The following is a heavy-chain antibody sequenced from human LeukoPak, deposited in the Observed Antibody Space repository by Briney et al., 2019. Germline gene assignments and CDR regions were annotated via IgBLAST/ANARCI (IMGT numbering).Heavy chain of an antibody. J-gene: IGHJ5*02. V-gene: IGHV3-11*01. CDR1: GFTFSDYY. CDR3: AKDLRQRGYSTWFDP. Sequence: GGSLRLSCAASGFTFSDYYMSWIRQAPGKGLEWVSYISSSGSTIYYADSVKGRFTISRDNAKNSLYLQMNSLRAEDTAVYYCAKDLRQRGYSTWFDPWGQGTLVTVSS. CDR2: ISSSGSTI. D-gene: IGHD3-22*01.